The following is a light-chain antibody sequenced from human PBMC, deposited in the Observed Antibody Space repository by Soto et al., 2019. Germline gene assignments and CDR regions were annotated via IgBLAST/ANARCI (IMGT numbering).Light chain of an antibody. CDR3: QQYGGSPQT. CDR1: QSVSKY. J-gene: IGKJ1*01. Sequence: EIVWTQSPGTLALSPGQGATLSCRASQSVSKYLAWYQQKPGQAPRLLIYGASSRATGIPDSFSGSGSGTDFTLTISRLEPEDFAVYYCQQYGGSPQTFGQGTKVDIK. CDR2: GAS. V-gene: IGKV3-20*01.